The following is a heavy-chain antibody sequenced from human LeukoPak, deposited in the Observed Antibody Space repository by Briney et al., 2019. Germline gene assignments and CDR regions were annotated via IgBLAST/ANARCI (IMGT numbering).Heavy chain of an antibody. CDR3: ALWGSSGNKGDY. Sequence: SQTLSLTCAVSGGSFSSGGLPWSWIRQPPGKGLEWIGYIYHSGSTYYNPSLKSRVTISVDRSKNQFSLKLSSVTAADTAVYYCALWGSSGNKGDYWGQGTLVTVSS. CDR2: IYHSGST. J-gene: IGHJ4*02. V-gene: IGHV4-30-2*01. CDR1: GGSFSSGGLP. D-gene: IGHD3-16*01.